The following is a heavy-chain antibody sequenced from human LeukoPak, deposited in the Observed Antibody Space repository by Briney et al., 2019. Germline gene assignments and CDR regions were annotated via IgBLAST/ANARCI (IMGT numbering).Heavy chain of an antibody. V-gene: IGHV3-23*01. CDR1: GFIFYNYA. Sequence: GGSLRLSCATSGFIFYNYAMNWVRQGPGKGLEWVSGISGSGGSTYYGVSVRGRFTISRDNYKNTLYLQINSLRAEDTAVYSCAKVDRRELGPYYFDYWGQGTLVTVSS. CDR3: AKVDRRELGPYYFDY. J-gene: IGHJ4*02. CDR2: ISGSGGST. D-gene: IGHD3-16*02.